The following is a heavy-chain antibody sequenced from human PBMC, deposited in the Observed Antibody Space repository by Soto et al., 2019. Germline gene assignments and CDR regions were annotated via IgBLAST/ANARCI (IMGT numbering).Heavy chain of an antibody. J-gene: IGHJ4*02. Sequence: PGGSLRLSCAACGFTFSSYAMSWVRQAPGKGLEWVSAISGSGGSTYYADSVKGRFTISRDNSKNTLYLQMNSLRAEDTAVYYCAKVLQLGHLFDYWGQGTLVTVSS. CDR3: AKVLQLGHLFDY. V-gene: IGHV3-23*01. CDR2: ISGSGGST. CDR1: GFTFSSYA. D-gene: IGHD1-1*01.